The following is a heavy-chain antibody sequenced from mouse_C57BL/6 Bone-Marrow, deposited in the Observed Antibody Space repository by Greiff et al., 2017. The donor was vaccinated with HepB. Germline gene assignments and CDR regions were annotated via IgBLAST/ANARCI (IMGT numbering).Heavy chain of an antibody. CDR3: TAEITTDFDY. D-gene: IGHD1-1*01. J-gene: IGHJ2*01. V-gene: IGHV6-3*01. Sequence: EVQLQESGGGLVQPGGSMKLSCVASGFTFSNYWMNWVRQSPEKGLEWVAQIRLKSDNYATHYAESVKGRFTISRDDSKSSVYLQMNNLRAEDTGIYYCTAEITTDFDYWGQGTTLTVSS. CDR2: IRLKSDNYAT. CDR1: GFTFSNYW.